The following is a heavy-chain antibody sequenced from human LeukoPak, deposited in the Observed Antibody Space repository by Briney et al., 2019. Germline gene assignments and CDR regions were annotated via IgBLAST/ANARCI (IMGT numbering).Heavy chain of an antibody. CDR1: GFTLGDYA. CDR2: IRSKAYGGTT. CDR3: TRARGTYHFDY. V-gene: IGHV3-49*04. D-gene: IGHD3-16*01. Sequence: GGSLRLSCTASGFTLGDYAMSWVRQAPGKGLEWVGFIRSKAYGGTTEYAASVKGRFTISRDDSKSIAYLQMNSLKTEDTAVYYCTRARGTYHFDYWGQGTLVTVSS. J-gene: IGHJ4*02.